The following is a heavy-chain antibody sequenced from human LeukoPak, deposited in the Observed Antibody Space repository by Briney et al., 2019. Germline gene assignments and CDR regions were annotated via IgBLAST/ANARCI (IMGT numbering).Heavy chain of an antibody. CDR1: GFTFDDYA. Sequence: PGGSLRLPCAASGFTFDDYAMHWVRQAPGKGLEWVSLISGDGGSTYYADSVKGRFTISRDNSKNSLYLQMNSLRTEDTALYYCAKDLFKRYYYGSGTNAFDIWGQGTMVTVSS. D-gene: IGHD3-10*01. CDR3: AKDLFKRYYYGSGTNAFDI. J-gene: IGHJ3*02. V-gene: IGHV3-43*02. CDR2: ISGDGGST.